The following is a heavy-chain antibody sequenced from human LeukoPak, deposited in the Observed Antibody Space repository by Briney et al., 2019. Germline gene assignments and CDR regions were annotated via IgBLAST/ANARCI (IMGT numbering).Heavy chain of an antibody. V-gene: IGHV1-69*13. CDR3: ARAVTHVLLWFGELLD. Sequence: AVKVSCKASGGTFSSYAISWVRQAPGQGLEWMGGIIPIFGTANYAQKFQGRVTITADESTSTAYMELSSLRSEDTAVYYCARAVTHVLLWFGELLDWGQGTLVTVSS. CDR2: IIPIFGTA. CDR1: GGTFSSYA. J-gene: IGHJ4*02. D-gene: IGHD3-10*01.